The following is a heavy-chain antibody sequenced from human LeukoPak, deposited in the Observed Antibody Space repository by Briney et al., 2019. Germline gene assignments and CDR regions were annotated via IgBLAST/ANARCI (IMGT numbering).Heavy chain of an antibody. Sequence: ASVKVSCKASGYTFTCYYMHWVRQAPGQGLEWMGWINPNSGGTNYAQKFQGRVTMTRDTSISTAYMELSRLRSDDTAVYYCARSLGIAVAGRRNWFDPWGQGTLVTVSS. CDR2: INPNSGGT. CDR3: ARSLGIAVAGRRNWFDP. CDR1: GYTFTCYY. J-gene: IGHJ5*02. D-gene: IGHD6-19*01. V-gene: IGHV1-2*02.